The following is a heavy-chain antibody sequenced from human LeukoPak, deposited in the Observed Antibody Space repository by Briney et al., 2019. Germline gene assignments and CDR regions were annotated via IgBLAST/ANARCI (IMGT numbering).Heavy chain of an antibody. Sequence: SETLSLTCAVYGGSFSGYYRSWIRQPPGKGLEWIGEINHSGSTNYNPSLKSRVTISVDTSKNQFSLKLSSVTAADTAVYYCARRLIGYCSGGSCYSGYFQHWGQGTLVTVSS. D-gene: IGHD2-15*01. J-gene: IGHJ1*01. V-gene: IGHV4-34*01. CDR1: GGSFSGYY. CDR2: INHSGST. CDR3: ARRLIGYCSGGSCYSGYFQH.